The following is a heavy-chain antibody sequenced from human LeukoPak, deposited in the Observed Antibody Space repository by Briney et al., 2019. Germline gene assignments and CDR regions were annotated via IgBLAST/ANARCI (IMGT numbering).Heavy chain of an antibody. J-gene: IGHJ4*02. V-gene: IGHV3-23*01. CDR3: AKISWDGRGTFD. Sequence: GGSLRLSCAASGFSFSTYSMSWVRQAPGKGLEWVSSIRGSGADKYYADSVKGRFSISRDNSQDTLSLQMNSLRAEDTSVYYCAKISWDGRGTFDWGRGTLVTVSS. CDR2: IRGSGADK. CDR1: GFSFSTYS. D-gene: IGHD1/OR15-1a*01.